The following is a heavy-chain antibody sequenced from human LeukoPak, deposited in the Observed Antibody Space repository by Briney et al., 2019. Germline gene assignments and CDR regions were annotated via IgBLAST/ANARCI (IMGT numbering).Heavy chain of an antibody. CDR2: IYSGGST. CDR1: GFTVSSNY. J-gene: IGHJ6*02. Sequence: PGGSLRLSCAASGFTVSSNYMSWVRQAPGKGLEWVSVIYSGGSTYYADSVKGRFTISRHNSKNTLYLQMNSLRAEDTAVYYYARDPGLSDYYYYGMDVWGQGTTVTVSS. D-gene: IGHD3/OR15-3a*01. V-gene: IGHV3-53*04. CDR3: ARDPGLSDYYYYGMDV.